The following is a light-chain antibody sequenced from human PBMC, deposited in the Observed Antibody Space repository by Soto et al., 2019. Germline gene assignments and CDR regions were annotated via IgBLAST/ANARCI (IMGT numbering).Light chain of an antibody. CDR2: SAS. J-gene: IGKJ5*01. CDR3: QQYGNSVFT. V-gene: IGKV3-20*01. CDR1: QSVSSDF. Sequence: EIVLTQSPGTLALSPGERATLSCRASQSVSSDFLDWYQQKPGQAPRLLIYSASSRATGIPDRFSGSGSGTDFTLTISRLEPENFAVYYCQQYGNSVFTFGQGTPLEI.